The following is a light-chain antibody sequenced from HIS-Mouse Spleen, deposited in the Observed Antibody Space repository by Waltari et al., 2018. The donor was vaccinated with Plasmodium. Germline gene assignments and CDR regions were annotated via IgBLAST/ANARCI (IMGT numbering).Light chain of an antibody. V-gene: IGKV1-39*01. Sequence: DIQMTQSPSSLSASVGDRVTITCRASQSISSYLNWYQQKPGKAPKLLIYAASSLQCGVPSRFSGSGSGTDFTLTISSLQPEYFATYYCQQSHTFGQGTKLEIK. CDR3: QQSHT. CDR2: AAS. CDR1: QSISSY. J-gene: IGKJ2*01.